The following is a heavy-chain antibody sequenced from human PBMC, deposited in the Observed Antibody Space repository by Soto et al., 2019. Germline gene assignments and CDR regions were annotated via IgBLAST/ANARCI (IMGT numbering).Heavy chain of an antibody. D-gene: IGHD3-16*01. V-gene: IGHV4-4*02. CDR3: ANRSAFGSNLQSPL. J-gene: IGHJ3*01. Sequence: SETLSLLCAVSGASISSSGWYTWVRQPPGKGLEWIGEISHFESSNANPALKSRLTIPLNKAKNEFSLDVRTMTAEDPAMYSCANRSAFGSNLQSPLWGQGTMVAVSS. CDR1: GASISSSGW. CDR2: ISHFESS.